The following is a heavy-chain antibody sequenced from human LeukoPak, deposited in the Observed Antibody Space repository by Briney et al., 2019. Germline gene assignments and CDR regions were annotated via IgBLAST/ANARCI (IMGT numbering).Heavy chain of an antibody. CDR2: ISGSGYYS. Sequence: GGSLRLSCAASEFTFDNYAMSWVRQAPGKGLEWVSVISGSGYYSYYADSVKGRFTTSRDNSKNTLYLEMNGLRAEDTAVYYCARDKGRGRPTPGDYYGMDVWGQGTTVTVSS. CDR1: EFTFDNYA. CDR3: ARDKGRGRPTPGDYYGMDV. V-gene: IGHV3-23*01. J-gene: IGHJ6*02. D-gene: IGHD4-17*01.